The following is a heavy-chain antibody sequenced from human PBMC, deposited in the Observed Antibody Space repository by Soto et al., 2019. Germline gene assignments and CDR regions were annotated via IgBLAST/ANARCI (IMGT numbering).Heavy chain of an antibody. CDR3: ARDLLYSSRSTVRFDI. D-gene: IGHD6-13*01. Sequence: QVQLVQSGTEVKKPGASVKVSCKASGYTFTNYGISWVRQAPGQGLEWLAWINTYNGHTNYAQKLQGRVTLTTDTSTSTVYMGLRSLRSDDTAVYYCARDLLYSSRSTVRFDIWGQGTMVTVSS. J-gene: IGHJ3*02. CDR1: GYTFTNYG. CDR2: INTYNGHT. V-gene: IGHV1-18*01.